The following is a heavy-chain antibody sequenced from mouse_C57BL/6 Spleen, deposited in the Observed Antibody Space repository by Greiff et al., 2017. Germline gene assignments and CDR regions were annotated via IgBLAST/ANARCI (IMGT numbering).Heavy chain of an antibody. CDR1: GYTFTSYW. J-gene: IGHJ4*01. D-gene: IGHD1-1*01. Sequence: QPGAELVKPGASVKLSCKASGYTFTSYWMHWVKQRPGRGLEWIGRIDPNSGGTKYNEKFKSKATLTVDKPSSTAYMQLSSLTSEDSAVYYCARGTVVAHYYAMDDWGQGTSVTVSS. V-gene: IGHV1-72*01. CDR2: IDPNSGGT. CDR3: ARGTVVAHYYAMDD.